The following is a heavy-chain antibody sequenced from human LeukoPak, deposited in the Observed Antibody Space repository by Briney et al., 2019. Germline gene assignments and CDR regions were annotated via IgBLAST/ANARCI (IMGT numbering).Heavy chain of an antibody. J-gene: IGHJ3*02. Sequence: PSETLSLTCTVSGGSISSYYWSWIRRPPGKGLEWIGYIYYSGSTNYNPSLKSRVTISVDTSKNQFSLKLSSVTAADTAVYYCARDLRSYGFREDDAFDIWGQGTMVTVSS. V-gene: IGHV4-59*01. CDR3: ARDLRSYGFREDDAFDI. CDR2: IYYSGST. CDR1: GGSISSYY. D-gene: IGHD5-18*01.